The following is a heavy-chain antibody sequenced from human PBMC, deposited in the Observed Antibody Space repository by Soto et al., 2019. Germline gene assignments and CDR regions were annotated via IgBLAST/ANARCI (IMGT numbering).Heavy chain of an antibody. Sequence: QVQLVESGGGVVQPGRSLRLSCAASGFIFSSYGMHWVRQAPGKGLEWVAVISYEGSHTYYADSVKGRFTITRANYKNTLYLQMNSLRPEDTAVYYCAKEVHCGGGSCSWSEGFDYWGQGTLLTVSS. V-gene: IGHV3-30*18. CDR1: GFIFSSYG. CDR2: ISYEGSHT. D-gene: IGHD2-15*01. J-gene: IGHJ4*02. CDR3: AKEVHCGGGSCSWSEGFDY.